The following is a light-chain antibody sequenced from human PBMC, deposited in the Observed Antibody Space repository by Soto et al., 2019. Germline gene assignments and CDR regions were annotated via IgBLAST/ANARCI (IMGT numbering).Light chain of an antibody. CDR3: QQYNSYLYT. V-gene: IGKV3-20*01. CDR1: QSVTSDY. Sequence: EVVVTQSPGTLSLSPGERATLSCRASQSVTSDYLAWYQQKPGQSPRLLMSGASRRATGVPDRFSGSGSGTDFTLTISSLQPDDFATYYCQQYNSYLYTFGQGTKLEIK. CDR2: GAS. J-gene: IGKJ2*01.